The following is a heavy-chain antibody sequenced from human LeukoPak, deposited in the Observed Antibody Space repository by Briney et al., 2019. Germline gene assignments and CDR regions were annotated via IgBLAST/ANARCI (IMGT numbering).Heavy chain of an antibody. CDR1: GGSISSYY. Sequence: PSETLSLTCTVSGGSISSYYWSWIRQPPGKGLEWIGYIYYSGSTNYNPSLKSRVTISVDTSKNQFSLKLSSVTAADTAVYYCASPYYDILTGQLGRAYFDYWGQGTLVTVSS. J-gene: IGHJ4*02. D-gene: IGHD3-9*01. CDR2: IYYSGST. CDR3: ASPYYDILTGQLGRAYFDY. V-gene: IGHV4-59*08.